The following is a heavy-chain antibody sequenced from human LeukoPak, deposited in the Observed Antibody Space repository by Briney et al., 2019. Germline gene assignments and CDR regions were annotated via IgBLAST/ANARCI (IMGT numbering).Heavy chain of an antibody. Sequence: ASVKVSCKASGYTFKTYSFTWVRQAPGQGLEWMGRISAYNGDTNYAQKFQGRVALTADTFTGTGYMELTSLRSDDTAVYYCAFRGVIPNYFDYWGQGSLVTVPS. V-gene: IGHV1-18*01. CDR1: GYTFKTYS. D-gene: IGHD3-10*01. CDR2: ISAYNGDT. J-gene: IGHJ4*02. CDR3: AFRGVIPNYFDY.